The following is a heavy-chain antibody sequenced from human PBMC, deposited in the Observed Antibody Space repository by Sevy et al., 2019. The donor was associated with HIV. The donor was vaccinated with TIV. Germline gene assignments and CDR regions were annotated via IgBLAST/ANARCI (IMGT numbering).Heavy chain of an antibody. CDR1: GFTFSRYD. Sequence: GGSLRLSCAASGFTFSRYDMHWVRQVTGKGLEWVAAIGTLHDTFYADSVKGRFTISRESATESLFLQMNSLREGDTAVYYYARGHGGNGPGPDDAFDIWGQGTMVTVSS. V-gene: IGHV3-13*01. J-gene: IGHJ3*02. CDR2: IGTLHDT. CDR3: ARGHGGNGPGPDDAFDI. D-gene: IGHD3-10*01.